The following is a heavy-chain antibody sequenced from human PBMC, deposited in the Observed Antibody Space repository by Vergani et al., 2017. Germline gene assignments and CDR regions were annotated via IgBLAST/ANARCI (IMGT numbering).Heavy chain of an antibody. V-gene: IGHV3-73*02. CDR2: IRSKANSYAT. CDR3: TASRLAAAGQTYWYFDL. D-gene: IGHD6-13*01. CDR1: GFTFSGSA. Sequence: EVQLVESGGGLVQPGGSLKLSCAASGFTFSGSAMHWVRQASGIGLEWVGRIRSKANSYATAYAASVKARFTLSREDSKTTAYLQMNSLKTEDTAVYYCTASRLAAAGQTYWYFDLWGRGTLVTVSS. J-gene: IGHJ2*01.